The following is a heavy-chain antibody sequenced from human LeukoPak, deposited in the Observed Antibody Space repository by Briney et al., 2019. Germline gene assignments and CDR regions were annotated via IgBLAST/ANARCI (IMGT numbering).Heavy chain of an antibody. Sequence: GSLRLSCAASGFTFSSYWMSWVRQAPGKGLEWVANIKQDGSEKYYVDSVKGRFTISRDNAKNSLYLQMNSLRAEDTAVYYCARDRAPYYYDSSGYYPYYYYGMDVWGQGTTVTVSS. CDR3: ARDRAPYYYDSSGYYPYYYYGMDV. D-gene: IGHD3-22*01. V-gene: IGHV3-7*01. CDR1: GFTFSSYW. J-gene: IGHJ6*02. CDR2: IKQDGSEK.